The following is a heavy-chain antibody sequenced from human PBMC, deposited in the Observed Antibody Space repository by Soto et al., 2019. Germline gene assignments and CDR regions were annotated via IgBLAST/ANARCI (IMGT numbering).Heavy chain of an antibody. CDR3: AAHGGARGCYGMDV. Sequence: QVQLVQSGAEVKKPGSSVKVSCKASGGTFSSYAISWVRQAPGQGLEWMGGIITIFGTANYAQKFQGRVTITADETTSTASMEPGSLRSGGPAVYYCAAHGGARGCYGMDVWGQGTTVTVSS. CDR1: GGTFSSYA. V-gene: IGHV1-69*12. D-gene: IGHD3-10*01. J-gene: IGHJ6*02. CDR2: IITIFGTA.